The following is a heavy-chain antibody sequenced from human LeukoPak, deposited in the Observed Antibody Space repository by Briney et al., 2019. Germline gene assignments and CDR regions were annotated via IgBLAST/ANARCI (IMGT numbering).Heavy chain of an antibody. J-gene: IGHJ6*02. CDR1: GVSISSYY. CDR3: ARDLSIVVVPAASGGMDV. D-gene: IGHD2-2*01. V-gene: IGHV4-59*01. CDR2: IYYSGST. Sequence: PSETLSLTCTVSGVSISSYYWSWIRQPPGKGLEWIWYIYYSGSTNYNPSLKSRVTISVDTSKNQFSLKLSSVTAADTAVYYCARDLSIVVVPAASGGMDVWGQGTTVTVSS.